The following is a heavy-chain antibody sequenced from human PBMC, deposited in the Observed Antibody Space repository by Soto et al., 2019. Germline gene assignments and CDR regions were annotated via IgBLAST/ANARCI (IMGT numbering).Heavy chain of an antibody. J-gene: IGHJ5*02. CDR2: INHSGST. CDR1: GGSFSGYY. D-gene: IGHD1-7*01. CDR3: ARGGITGTTDNWFDP. V-gene: IGHV4-34*01. Sequence: SETLSLTCAVYGGSFSGYYWSWIRQPPGKGLEWIGEINHSGSTNYNPSLKSRVTISVDTSKNQFSLKLSSVTAADTAVYYCARGGITGTTDNWFDPWGQGTLVTVSS.